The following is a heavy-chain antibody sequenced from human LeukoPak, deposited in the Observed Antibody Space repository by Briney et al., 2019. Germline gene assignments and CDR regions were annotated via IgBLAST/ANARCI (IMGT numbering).Heavy chain of an antibody. CDR2: ISVHNGNT. CDR1: GYTFTGFG. CDR3: ARGRYDGDH. J-gene: IGHJ4*02. D-gene: IGHD3-22*01. Sequence: ASVKVSCKTSGYTFTGFGVTWVRQAPGQGLEWVGTISVHNGNTIYAQRLQGRVTLTTDTSTNTAFMDLRSLRSDDTAVYYRARGRYDGDHWGQGTLVIVSS. V-gene: IGHV1-18*01.